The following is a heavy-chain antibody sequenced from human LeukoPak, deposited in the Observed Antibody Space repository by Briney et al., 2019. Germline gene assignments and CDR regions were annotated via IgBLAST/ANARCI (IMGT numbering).Heavy chain of an antibody. D-gene: IGHD4-17*01. CDR2: ISGSGGST. J-gene: IGHJ4*02. CDR3: AKVGPSTVTRDY. CDR1: GFTFSRYA. V-gene: IGHV3-23*01. Sequence: GGSLRLSCAASGFTFSRYAMSWVRQAPGKGLEWVSGISGSGGSTYYADSVKGRFTISRDNSKNTLYLQMNSLRAEDTATYYCAKVGPSTVTRDYWGQGTLVTVSS.